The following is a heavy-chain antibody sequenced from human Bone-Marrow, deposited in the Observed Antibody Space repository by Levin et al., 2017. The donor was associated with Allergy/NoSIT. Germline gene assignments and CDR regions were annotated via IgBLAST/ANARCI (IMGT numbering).Heavy chain of an antibody. CDR1: GFTFSSYS. V-gene: IGHV3-21*01. CDR2: ISSSSSYI. CDR3: ARDTYHPIGYCSSTSCPAPDQAPIDY. Sequence: PGESLKISCAASGFTFSSYSMNWVRQAPGKGLEWVSSISSSSSYIYYADSVKGRFTISRDNAKNSLYLQMNSLRAEDTAVYYCARDTYHPIGYCSSTSCPAPDQAPIDYWGQGTLVTVSS. D-gene: IGHD2-2*01. J-gene: IGHJ4*02.